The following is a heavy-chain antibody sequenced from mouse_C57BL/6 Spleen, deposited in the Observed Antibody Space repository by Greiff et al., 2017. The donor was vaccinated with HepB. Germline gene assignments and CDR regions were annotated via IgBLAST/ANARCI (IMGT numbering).Heavy chain of an antibody. CDR2: IRSKSNNYAT. Sequence: EVQGVESGGGLVQPKGSLKLSCAASGFSFNTYAMNWVRQAPGKGLEWVARIRSKSNNYATYYADSVKDRFTISRDDSESMLYLQMNNLKTEDTAMYYCVRCCSLFDYWGQGTTLTVSS. V-gene: IGHV10-1*01. CDR1: GFSFNTYA. J-gene: IGHJ2*01. CDR3: VRCCSLFDY. D-gene: IGHD6-1*01.